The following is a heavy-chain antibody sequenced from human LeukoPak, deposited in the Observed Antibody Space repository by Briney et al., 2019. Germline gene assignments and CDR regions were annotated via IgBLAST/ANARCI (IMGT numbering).Heavy chain of an antibody. V-gene: IGHV1-2*02. J-gene: IGHJ3*02. CDR3: ARNGQKDAFDI. D-gene: IGHD2-8*01. CDR2: INPNSGGT. CDR1: GYTFTRYY. Sequence: ASVKVSCKASGYTFTRYYMHWVRQAPGQGLAWMGWINPNSGGTDYAQKFQGRITMTRDTSISTAYMELSRLRPDDTAVYYRARNGQKDAFDIWGQGTMVTVSS.